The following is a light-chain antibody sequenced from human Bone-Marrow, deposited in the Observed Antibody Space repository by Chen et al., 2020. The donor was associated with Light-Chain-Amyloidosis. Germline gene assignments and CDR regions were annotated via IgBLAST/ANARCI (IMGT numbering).Light chain of an antibody. J-gene: IGLJ3*02. CDR3: QVWDRSSDRPV. V-gene: IGLV3-21*02. CDR2: DDS. Sequence: SHVLTQPSSVSVAPGQTAKMVCGGNNIGSTSVHWYQQTPGQAPRLVVYDDSDRPSGIPERLSGSNSGNTATLTISRVEAGDEADYYCQVWDRSSDRPVFGGGTKLTVL. CDR1: NIGSTS.